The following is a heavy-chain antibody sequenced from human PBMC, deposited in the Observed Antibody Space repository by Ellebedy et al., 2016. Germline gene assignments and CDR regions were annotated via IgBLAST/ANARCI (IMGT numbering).Heavy chain of an antibody. V-gene: IGHV3-48*04. CDR1: GFTFSSYP. CDR3: ARETMIRGMYYFDF. Sequence: GGSLRLSCTASGFTFSSYPMNWVRQAPGKGLEWVSYISYSSGTLYYADSVEDRFTVSRDNAKMSVYLQMNSLRAEDTAVYYCARETMIRGMYYFDFWGQGTLVTVSS. J-gene: IGHJ4*02. CDR2: ISYSSGTL. D-gene: IGHD3-10*01.